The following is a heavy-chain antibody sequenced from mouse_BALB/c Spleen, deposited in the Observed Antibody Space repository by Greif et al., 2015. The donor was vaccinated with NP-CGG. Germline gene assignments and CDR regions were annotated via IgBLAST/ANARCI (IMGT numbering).Heavy chain of an antibody. V-gene: IGHV5-6-3*01. CDR3: ARENYGNFFAY. J-gene: IGHJ3*01. Sequence: DVQLVESGGGLVQPGGSLKLSCAASGFTFSSYGMSWVRQTPDKRLELVATINSNGGSTYYPDSVKGRFTISRDNAKNTLYLQMSSLKSEDTAMYYCARENYGNFFAYWGQGTLVTVSA. CDR2: INSNGGST. CDR1: GFTFSSYG. D-gene: IGHD2-1*01.